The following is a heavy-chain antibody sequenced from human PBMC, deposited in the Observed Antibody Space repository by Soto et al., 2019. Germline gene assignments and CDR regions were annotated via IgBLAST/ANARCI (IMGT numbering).Heavy chain of an antibody. Sequence: PGESLKISCKGSGNSFTSYFIGWVRQMPGKGLEWMGIIYPGDSDTRYSPSFQGQVTISADKSISTAYLQWGSLKASDTAMYYCARPGFLGYCSSTSYYGDYYYGMDVWGQGTTVTV. CDR3: ARPGFLGYCSSTSYYGDYYYGMDV. D-gene: IGHD2-2*01. V-gene: IGHV5-51*01. CDR1: GNSFTSYF. CDR2: IYPGDSDT. J-gene: IGHJ6*02.